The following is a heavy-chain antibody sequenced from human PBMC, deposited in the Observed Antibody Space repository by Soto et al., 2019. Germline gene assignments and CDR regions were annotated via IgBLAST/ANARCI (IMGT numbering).Heavy chain of an antibody. CDR1: GYTFTSYG. Sequence: ASVKVSCKASGYTFTSYGISWVRQAPGQGLEWMGWISAYNGNTNYAQKLQGRVTMTTDTSTSTAYMELRSLRSDDTAVYYCARGLRYFDWSSYYYGMDVWGQGTTVTVSS. D-gene: IGHD3-9*01. CDR2: ISAYNGNT. CDR3: ARGLRYFDWSSYYYGMDV. V-gene: IGHV1-18*01. J-gene: IGHJ6*02.